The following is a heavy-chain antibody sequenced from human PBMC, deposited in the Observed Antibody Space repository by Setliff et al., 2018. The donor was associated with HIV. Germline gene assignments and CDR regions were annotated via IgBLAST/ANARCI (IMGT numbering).Heavy chain of an antibody. CDR2: MSPYNGNT. D-gene: IGHD5-12*01. CDR3: ARGPPSGTVSWFDT. CDR1: AYTFSKYG. V-gene: IGHV1-18*01. J-gene: IGHJ5*02. Sequence: ASVKVSCKASAYTFSKYGISWVRQAPGQGLEWMGWMSPYNGNTNYAQKFQGRVTMTIDTSTRTAYMDLRSLRSDDTAVYYCARGPPSGTVSWFDTWGQGALVTV.